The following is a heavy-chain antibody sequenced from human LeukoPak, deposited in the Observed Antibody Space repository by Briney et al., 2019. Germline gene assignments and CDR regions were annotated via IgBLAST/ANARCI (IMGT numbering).Heavy chain of an antibody. J-gene: IGHJ4*02. CDR1: GFTFSSYA. D-gene: IGHD4-11*01. CDR3: AKDYGAVTAWFDY. V-gene: IGHV3-30*02. CDR2: IRYDGSNK. Sequence: GGSLRLSCAASGFTFSSYAMSWVRQAPGKGLEWVAFIRYDGSNKYYADSVKGRFTISRDNSKNTLYLQMNSPRAEDTAVYYCAKDYGAVTAWFDYWGQGTLVIVSS.